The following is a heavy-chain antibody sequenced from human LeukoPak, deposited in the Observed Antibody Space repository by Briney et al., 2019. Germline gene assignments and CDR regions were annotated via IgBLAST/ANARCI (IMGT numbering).Heavy chain of an antibody. CDR1: GFTFSSYA. Sequence: PGGSLRLSCAAFGFTFSSYAMSWVRQAPGKGLEWVSAISGSGGSTYYADSVKGRFTISRDNSKNTLYLQMNSLRAEDTAVYYCAKEGLPGGYSSGFDYWGQGTLVTVSS. V-gene: IGHV3-23*01. J-gene: IGHJ4*02. CDR2: ISGSGGST. CDR3: AKEGLPGGYSSGFDY. D-gene: IGHD3-22*01.